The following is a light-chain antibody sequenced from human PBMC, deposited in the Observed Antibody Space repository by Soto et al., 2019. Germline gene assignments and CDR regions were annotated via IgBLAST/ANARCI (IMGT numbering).Light chain of an antibody. Sequence: DIVMTQSPDSLAVSLGERATINCKSSQSVFYSSNNKNYLAWYQQKPGQPPKLLFYWASTRESGVPDRFSGSGSGTDFTLTISSLQAEDVAVYYYQQYYITPCTFGQGTKLEI. CDR1: QSVFYSSNNKNY. CDR2: WAS. J-gene: IGKJ2*02. CDR3: QQYYITPCT. V-gene: IGKV4-1*01.